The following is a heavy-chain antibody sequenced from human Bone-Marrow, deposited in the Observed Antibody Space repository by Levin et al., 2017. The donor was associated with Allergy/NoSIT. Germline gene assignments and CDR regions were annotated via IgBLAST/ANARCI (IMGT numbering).Heavy chain of an antibody. CDR3: ARGRLGSLQPFDWLNSTQPVDV. Sequence: SETLSLTCVVSDGSFSPYYWSWIRQSPDKGLEWIGEIYHSGSTNYNPSLESRVTISLDTSKNQFSLRLTSVTVADTAVYYCARGRLGSLQPFDWLNSTQPVDVWGQGTEVIVSS. J-gene: IGHJ3*01. V-gene: IGHV4-34*01. CDR2: IYHSGST. D-gene: IGHD3-9*01. CDR1: DGSFSPYY.